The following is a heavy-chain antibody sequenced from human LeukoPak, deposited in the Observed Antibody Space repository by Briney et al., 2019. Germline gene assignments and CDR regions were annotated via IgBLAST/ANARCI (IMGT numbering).Heavy chain of an antibody. J-gene: IGHJ4*02. D-gene: IGHD1-7*01. CDR3: ASQALQRTTQFDY. V-gene: IGHV1-8*01. CDR1: GYTFTSYD. Sequence: ASVKVSCKASGYTFTSYDINWVRQATGQGLEWMGWMNPNSGNTGYAQKFQGRVTMTRNTSISTAYMELSSLRAEDTAVYYCASQALQRTTQFDYWGQGTLVTVSS. CDR2: MNPNSGNT.